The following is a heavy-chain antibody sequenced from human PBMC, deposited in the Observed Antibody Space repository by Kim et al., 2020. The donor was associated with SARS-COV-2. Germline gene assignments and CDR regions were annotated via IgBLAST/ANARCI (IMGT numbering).Heavy chain of an antibody. CDR1: GYTFTSYA. J-gene: IGHJ6*03. CDR3: ARDGDSTTIFGGVIIHPGDMDV. Sequence: ASVKVSCKASGYTFTSYAMHWVRQAPGQGLEWMGWINTNTGNTTYAQGFPGRVVLSLDTSVSTAYLQISSLKAEDTAVYYCARDGDSTTIFGGVIIHPGDMDVWGEGTTVTVSS. D-gene: IGHD3-3*01. CDR2: INTNTGNT. V-gene: IGHV7-4-1*02.